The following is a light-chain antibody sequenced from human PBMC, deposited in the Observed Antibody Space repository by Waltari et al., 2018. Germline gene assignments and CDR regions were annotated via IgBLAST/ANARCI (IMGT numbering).Light chain of an antibody. V-gene: IGKV2-24*01. J-gene: IGKJ1*01. Sequence: DIVMTQTPFSSPVTLGQPASISCRSSQSLEHSDGNTYVSWLHQRPGQPPRLLIYQISKRFSGVPDRFSGRGAGTDFTLRISRVQAEDVGVYYCMQATHFPRTLGQGTKVEIK. CDR3: MQATHFPRT. CDR1: QSLEHSDGNTY. CDR2: QIS.